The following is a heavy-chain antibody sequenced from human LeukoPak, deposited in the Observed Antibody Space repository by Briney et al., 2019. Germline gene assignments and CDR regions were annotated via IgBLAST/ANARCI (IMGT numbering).Heavy chain of an antibody. V-gene: IGHV3-30*04. CDR1: GFTFSSYA. CDR3: ARKVGAFDY. J-gene: IGHJ4*02. Sequence: GGSLRLSCAASGFTFSSYAMHWVRQAPGEGLEWVAVISYDGSNKYYADSVKGRFTISRDNSKNTLYLQMNSLRAEDTAVYYCARKVGAFDYWGQGTLVTVSS. D-gene: IGHD1-26*01. CDR2: ISYDGSNK.